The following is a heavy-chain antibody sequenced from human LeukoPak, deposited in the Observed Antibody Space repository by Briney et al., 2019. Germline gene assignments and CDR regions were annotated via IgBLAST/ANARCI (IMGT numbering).Heavy chain of an antibody. Sequence: HPGGSLRLSCAASGFIFDDYTMHWVRQAPGKGLEWVSLISWDGGSTYYADSVKGRFTISRDNSKNSLYLQMNSLRTEDTALYYCAKDINSVGSSSRVHYFDYWGQGTLVTVSS. D-gene: IGHD6-6*01. CDR3: AKDINSVGSSSRVHYFDY. J-gene: IGHJ4*02. CDR2: ISWDGGST. V-gene: IGHV3-43*01. CDR1: GFIFDDYT.